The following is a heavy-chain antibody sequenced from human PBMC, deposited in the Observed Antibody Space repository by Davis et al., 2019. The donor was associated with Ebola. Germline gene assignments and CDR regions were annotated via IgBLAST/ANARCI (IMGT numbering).Heavy chain of an antibody. CDR1: GFTFSSYS. J-gene: IGHJ5*02. CDR3: ARDSVDIVATINWFDP. D-gene: IGHD5-12*01. CDR2: ISSSSSYI. V-gene: IGHV3-21*01. Sequence: PGGSLRLSCAASGFTFSSYSMNWFRQAPGKGLEWVSSISSSSSYIYYADSVKGRFTIARDNAKNSLYLQMNSLRAEDTAVYYCARDSVDIVATINWFDPWGQGTLVTVSS.